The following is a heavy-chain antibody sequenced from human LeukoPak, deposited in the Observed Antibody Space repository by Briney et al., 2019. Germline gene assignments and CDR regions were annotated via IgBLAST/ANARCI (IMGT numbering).Heavy chain of an antibody. D-gene: IGHD3-9*01. V-gene: IGHV1-18*04. CDR1: GYTFTSYG. CDR3: AREHDTLSGYSLDY. J-gene: IGHJ4*02. Sequence: EASVKVSCKASGYTFTSYGISWVRQAPAQALEWMGWINAGNSNTKYSQKFQGRVTITTDTSASTAYMELSGLRSEDTAMYYCAREHDTLSGYSLDYWGQGTPVTVSS. CDR2: INAGNSNT.